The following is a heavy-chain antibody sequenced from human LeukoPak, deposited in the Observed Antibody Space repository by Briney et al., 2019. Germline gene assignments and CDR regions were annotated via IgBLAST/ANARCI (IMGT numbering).Heavy chain of an antibody. Sequence: SQTLSLTCAISGDSVTSNRVTWNWIRQSPSRGLEWLGRTYYRSKWSNDYEVSVKSRININTDTSKNQFSLQLNSVTPEDTAVYYCARMGTLGVFDYWGQGTLVTVSS. D-gene: IGHD7-27*01. V-gene: IGHV6-1*01. CDR1: GDSVTSNRVT. CDR2: TYYRSKWSN. J-gene: IGHJ4*02. CDR3: ARMGTLGVFDY.